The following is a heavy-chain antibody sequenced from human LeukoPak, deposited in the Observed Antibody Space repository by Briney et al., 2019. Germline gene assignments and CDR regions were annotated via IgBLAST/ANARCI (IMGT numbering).Heavy chain of an antibody. Sequence: GGSLRLSCAASGFTFSSYGMHWVRQAPGKGLEWVAVIWYDGSNKYYADSVKGRFTISRDNSKNTLYLQMNSLRAEDTAVYYCAKGAPYGDFLNFDYWGQGTLVTVSS. CDR2: IWYDGSNK. CDR3: AKGAPYGDFLNFDY. V-gene: IGHV3-33*06. D-gene: IGHD4-17*01. CDR1: GFTFSSYG. J-gene: IGHJ4*02.